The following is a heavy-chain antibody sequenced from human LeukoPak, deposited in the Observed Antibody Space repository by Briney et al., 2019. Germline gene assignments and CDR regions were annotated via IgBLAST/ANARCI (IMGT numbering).Heavy chain of an antibody. CDR1: GGSISSSSYY. J-gene: IGHJ4*02. D-gene: IGHD6-13*01. Sequence: SETLSLTCTVSGGSISSSSYYWGWIRQPPGKGLEWIGSIYYSGSTYYNPSLKSRVTISVDTSKNQFSLKLSSVTAADTAVYYCARGFSATFSHSSWDPLGFDYWGQGTLVTVSS. CDR3: ARGFSATFSHSSWDPLGFDY. V-gene: IGHV4-39*07. CDR2: IYYSGST.